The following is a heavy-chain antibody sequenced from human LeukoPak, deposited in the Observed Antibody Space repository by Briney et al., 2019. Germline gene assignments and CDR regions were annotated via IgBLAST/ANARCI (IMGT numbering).Heavy chain of an antibody. CDR3: ARRGCSSISSSPYDFVY. Sequence: GESLNISCKGSGYTFTSYWIGWVRELPGQGLEWMGIITPSDSGTTYSPSFPDDGTTSADKSISTAYMQWSSLKASDTAIYYCARRGCSSISSSPYDFVYWGEKLLVSVS. CDR1: GYTFTSYW. V-gene: IGHV5-51*01. CDR2: ITPSDSGT. D-gene: IGHD2-2*01. J-gene: IGHJ4*02.